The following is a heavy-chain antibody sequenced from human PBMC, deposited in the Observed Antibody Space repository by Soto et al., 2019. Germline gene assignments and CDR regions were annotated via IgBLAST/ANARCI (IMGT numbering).Heavy chain of an antibody. D-gene: IGHD3-3*01. CDR1: GGSITSGGYF. CDR3: AKREDSSRFGGLDI. CDR2: VHSTGGT. J-gene: IGHJ6*02. V-gene: IGHV4-39*01. Sequence: SETLSLTCTVSGGSITSGGYFWDWIRQPPGKGLEWIGTVHSTGGTYYSPSRRTRVPISVDTSKNLFSLKMTSASATDTAVYFCAKREDSSRFGGLDIWGQGTAVTVSS.